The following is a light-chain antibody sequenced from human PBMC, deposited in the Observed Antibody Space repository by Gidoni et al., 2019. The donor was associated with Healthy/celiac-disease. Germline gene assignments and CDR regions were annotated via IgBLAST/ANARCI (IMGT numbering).Light chain of an antibody. CDR1: SSDVGGYNY. V-gene: IGLV2-14*01. CDR3: SSYTSSSTLIL. Sequence: QSALTQPASVSGSPGQSITISCTGTSSDVGGYNYVCWYQQHPGKAPKLMIYAVSNRPSGVSNRFSGSKSGNTASLTISGLQAEDEADYYCSSYTSSSTLILFGGGTKLTVL. J-gene: IGLJ2*01. CDR2: AVS.